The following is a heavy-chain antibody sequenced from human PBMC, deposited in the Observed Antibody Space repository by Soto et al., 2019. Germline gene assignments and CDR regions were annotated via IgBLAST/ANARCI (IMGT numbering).Heavy chain of an antibody. V-gene: IGHV3-33*01. Sequence: GGSLRLSCAASGFTFSSYGMHWVRQAPGKGLEWVAVIWYDGSNKYYADSVKGRFTISRDNSKNTLYLQMNSLRAEDTAVYYCARGAADYDFWSGYFYWGQGTLVTVSS. J-gene: IGHJ4*02. D-gene: IGHD3-3*01. CDR1: GFTFSSYG. CDR3: ARGAADYDFWSGYFY. CDR2: IWYDGSNK.